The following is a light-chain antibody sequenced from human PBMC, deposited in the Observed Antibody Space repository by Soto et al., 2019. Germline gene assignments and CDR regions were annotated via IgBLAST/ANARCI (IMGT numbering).Light chain of an antibody. J-gene: IGLJ2*01. Sequence: QSVLTQPASVSGSPGQSITISCTGTSSDIANYDLVSWYQQVPGTAPKAMIYEVSSRPSGVSNRFPGSKSGNTASLTISGLQAEDEAYYYCSSYTTSTSFILFGGGTKVTVL. CDR1: SSDIANYDL. CDR3: SSYTTSTSFIL. CDR2: EVS. V-gene: IGLV2-14*01.